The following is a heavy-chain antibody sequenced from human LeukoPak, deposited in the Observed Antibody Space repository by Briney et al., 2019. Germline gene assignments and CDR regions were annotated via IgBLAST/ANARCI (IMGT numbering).Heavy chain of an antibody. D-gene: IGHD5-18*01. CDR3: VRGGQGDGHSADEAFDI. CDR2: IYYSGST. CDR1: GGSISSDGYY. V-gene: IGHV4-31*03. Sequence: PSETLSLTCTVSGGSISSDGYYWGWIRQHPGKGLEWIGYIYYSGSTYYNPSLKSRVTISVDTSKNQFSLQLSSVTPEDTAVYYCVRGGQGDGHSADEAFDIWGQGTMVTVS. J-gene: IGHJ3*02.